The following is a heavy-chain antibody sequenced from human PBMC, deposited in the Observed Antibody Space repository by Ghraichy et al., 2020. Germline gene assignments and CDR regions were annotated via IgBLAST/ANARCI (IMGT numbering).Heavy chain of an antibody. D-gene: IGHD3-10*02. J-gene: IGHJ4*02. CDR2: ITDDNT. Sequence: LTCAASGFNIGDDAMSWVRRAPGKGLEWVSDITDDNTYYGDSVKGRFTISIDNSRSTLYLQMDSLRADDTAIYFCAKFRGHPYVYYYYDYWGQGTRVTVSS. CDR1: GFNIGDDA. CDR3: AKFRGHPYVYYYYDY. V-gene: IGHV3-23*01.